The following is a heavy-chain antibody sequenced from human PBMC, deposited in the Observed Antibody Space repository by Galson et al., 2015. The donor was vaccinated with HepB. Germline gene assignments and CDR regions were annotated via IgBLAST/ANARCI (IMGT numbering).Heavy chain of an antibody. D-gene: IGHD3-9*01. J-gene: IGHJ5*02. V-gene: IGHV3-23*01. CDR2: INSHGGSP. CDR1: GFTFSSYA. CDR3: AKDRVATGYFVGWFDP. Sequence: SLRLSCAASGFTFSSYAMTWVRQAPGKGLEWVSSINSHGGSPYYADSVKGRFAISRDNSKNTLYLKMNSLRAEDTAVYYCAKDRVATGYFVGWFDPWGQGTLVTVSS.